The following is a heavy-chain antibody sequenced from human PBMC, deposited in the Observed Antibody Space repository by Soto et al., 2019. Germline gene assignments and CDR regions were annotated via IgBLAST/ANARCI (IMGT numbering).Heavy chain of an antibody. CDR3: ARDPLVPYSGSYGYWFDP. CDR1: GYTFTSYY. V-gene: IGHV1-46*03. Sequence: QVQLVQSGAEVKKPGASVKVSCKASGYTFTSYYMHWVRQAPGQGLEWMGIINPSGGSTSYAQKFQGRVTMTRDTSTSTVYMGLSSLRSEDTAVYYCARDPLVPYSGSYGYWFDPWGQGTLVTVSS. J-gene: IGHJ5*02. D-gene: IGHD1-26*01. CDR2: INPSGGST.